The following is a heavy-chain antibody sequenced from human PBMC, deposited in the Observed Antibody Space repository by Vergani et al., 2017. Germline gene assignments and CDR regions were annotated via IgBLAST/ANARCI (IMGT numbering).Heavy chain of an antibody. V-gene: IGHV4-61*02. CDR1: GGSLSSGSYY. J-gene: IGHJ6*03. D-gene: IGHD6-6*01. CDR2: IYTSGST. CDR3: AREQLAHYYYYYMDV. Sequence: QVQLPESGPGLVKPSQTLSLTCTVSGGSLSSGSYYWSWIRQPAGKGLEWIGRIYTSGSTNYNPSLKSRVPISVDTSKNQFSLKLSSVTAADTAVYYCAREQLAHYYYYYMDVWGKGTTVTVSS.